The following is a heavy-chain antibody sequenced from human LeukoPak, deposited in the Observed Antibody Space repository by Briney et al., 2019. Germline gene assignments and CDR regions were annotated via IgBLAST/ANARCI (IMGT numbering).Heavy chain of an antibody. CDR3: ARSLGGDIVVVRAAVDY. V-gene: IGHV3-21*01. Sequence: GGSLRLSCAASGFTFSSYSMNWVRQAPGKGLEWVSSISSSSSYIYYADSVKGRFTISRDNAKNSLYLQMNSLRAEDTAVYYCARSLGGDIVVVRAAVDYWSQGTLVAVSS. D-gene: IGHD2-2*01. CDR2: ISSSSSYI. CDR1: GFTFSSYS. J-gene: IGHJ4*02.